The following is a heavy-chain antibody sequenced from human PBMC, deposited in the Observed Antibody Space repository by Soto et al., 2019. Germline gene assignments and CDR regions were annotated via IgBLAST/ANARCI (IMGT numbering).Heavy chain of an antibody. Sequence: SETLSLTCTVSSGSISSGGYYWSWIRQHPGKGLEWIGYIYYSGSTYYNPSLKSRVTISVDTSKNQFSLKLSSVTAADTAVYYCARGTRYDLNWFDPWGQGTLVTVSS. D-gene: IGHD3-9*01. CDR1: SGSISSGGYY. CDR2: IYYSGST. V-gene: IGHV4-31*03. J-gene: IGHJ5*02. CDR3: ARGTRYDLNWFDP.